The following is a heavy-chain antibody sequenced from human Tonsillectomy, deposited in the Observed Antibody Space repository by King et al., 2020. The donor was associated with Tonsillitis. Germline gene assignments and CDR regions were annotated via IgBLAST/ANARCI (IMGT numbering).Heavy chain of an antibody. Sequence: VQLVESGGGVVQPGRSLRLSCAASGFTFSSYGMHWVRQAPGKGLEWVAVIAYDGSYKKYADSVKGRFTISRDNSKNTLYLQMNSLRVEDTAVYYCAKEEVGFDYWGQGTLVTVSS. CDR3: AKEEVGFDY. V-gene: IGHV3-30*18. CDR2: IAYDGSYK. J-gene: IGHJ4*02. CDR1: GFTFSSYG.